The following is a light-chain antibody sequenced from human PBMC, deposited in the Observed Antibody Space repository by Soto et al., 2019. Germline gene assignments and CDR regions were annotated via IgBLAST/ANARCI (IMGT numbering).Light chain of an antibody. CDR2: GAS. J-gene: IGKJ4*01. CDR3: QQYSNWPLT. Sequence: VLTQSPATLSLSPGERATLSCRASRSVSSNLAWYQQKPGQAPRLLIYGASTRATDIPARFSGSGSGTEFTLTISSLQSEDFAVYYCQQYSNWPLTFGGGTKVDIK. CDR1: RSVSSN. V-gene: IGKV3-15*01.